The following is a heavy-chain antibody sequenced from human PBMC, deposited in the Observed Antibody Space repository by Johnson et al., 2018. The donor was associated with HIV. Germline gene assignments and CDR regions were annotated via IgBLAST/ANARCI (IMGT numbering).Heavy chain of an antibody. Sequence: MMLVESGGGLVQPGGSLRLSCAASGFTISGFYMSWVRQAPGKVPEWLSVVSSGGTSYYADSVKGRFTISRDNSKNTLYLQMNSLRAEDTAVYYCARGVDGAFDIWGQGTMVTVSS. D-gene: IGHD3-10*01. CDR2: VSSGGTS. CDR1: GFTISGFY. V-gene: IGHV3-66*02. CDR3: ARGVDGAFDI. J-gene: IGHJ3*02.